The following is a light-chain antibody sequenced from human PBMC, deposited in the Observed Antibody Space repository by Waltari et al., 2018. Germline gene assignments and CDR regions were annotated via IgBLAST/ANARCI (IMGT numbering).Light chain of an antibody. CDR1: KWGDKY. CDR2: QDS. CDR3: QAWDSSTAI. J-gene: IGLJ2*01. Sequence: SYELTQPPSVSVSPGQTASITCSGDKWGDKYACWYQQKPGQSPVLVIYQDSKRPSGIPARFSGSNSGNTATLTLSGTQAMDEAAYYCQAWDSSTAIFGGGTKLTVL. V-gene: IGLV3-1*01.